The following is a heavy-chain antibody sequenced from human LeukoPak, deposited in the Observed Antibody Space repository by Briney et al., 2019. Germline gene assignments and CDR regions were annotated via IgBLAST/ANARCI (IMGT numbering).Heavy chain of an antibody. D-gene: IGHD1-1*01. J-gene: IGHJ4*02. CDR2: DGSNK. CDR3: ASDPSRGGTTSNYFDY. Sequence: DGSNKYYSDSVKGRFTISRDNSKNTLYLQMNSLRAEDTAVYYCASDPSRGGTTSNYFDYWGQGTLVTVSS. V-gene: IGHV3-33*01.